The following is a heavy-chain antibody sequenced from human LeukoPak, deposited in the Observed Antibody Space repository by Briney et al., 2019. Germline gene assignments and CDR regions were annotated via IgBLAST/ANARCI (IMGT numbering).Heavy chain of an antibody. Sequence: SQTLSLTCAISGDSVSSNSAAWNWIRQSPSRGLEWLGRTYYRSKWYNDYAVSVKSRITINPDTSKNQFSLQLNSVTAADTAVYYCARVPWGYGSGSYYSRDAFDIWGQGTMVTVSS. V-gene: IGHV6-1*01. CDR1: GDSVSSNSAA. CDR2: TYYRSKWYN. CDR3: ARVPWGYGSGSYYSRDAFDI. D-gene: IGHD3-10*01. J-gene: IGHJ3*02.